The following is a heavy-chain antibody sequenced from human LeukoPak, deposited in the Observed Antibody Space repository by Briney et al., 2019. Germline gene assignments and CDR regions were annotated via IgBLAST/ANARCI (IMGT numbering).Heavy chain of an antibody. V-gene: IGHV4-4*07. D-gene: IGHD5/OR15-5a*01. CDR2: IYTSGST. CDR1: GGSTSSYY. Sequence: PSETLSLTCTVSGGSTSSYYWSWIRQPAGKGLEWIGRIYTSGSTNYNPSLKSRVTISVDKSKNQFSLKLSSVTAADTAVYYCARFYVNWFDPWGQGTLVTVSS. J-gene: IGHJ5*02. CDR3: ARFYVNWFDP.